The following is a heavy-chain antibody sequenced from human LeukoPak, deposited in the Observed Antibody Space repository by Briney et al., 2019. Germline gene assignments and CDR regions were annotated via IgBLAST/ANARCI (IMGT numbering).Heavy chain of an antibody. V-gene: IGHV1-46*01. D-gene: IGHD2-21*01. Sequence: ASVKVSCKASGDTFSNYALNWVRQAPGQGLEWMGIINPSGGSTSYAQKFQGRVTMTRDTSTSTVYMELSSLRSEDTAVYYCARDREVVIASYNWFDPWGQGTLVTVSS. CDR1: GDTFSNYA. CDR2: INPSGGST. J-gene: IGHJ5*02. CDR3: ARDREVVIASYNWFDP.